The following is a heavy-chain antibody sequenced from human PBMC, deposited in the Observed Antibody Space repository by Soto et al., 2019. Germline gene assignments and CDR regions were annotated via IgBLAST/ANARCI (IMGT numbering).Heavy chain of an antibody. V-gene: IGHV3-74*01. CDR1: GFTFSSYW. J-gene: IGHJ6*02. CDR3: ARDGRQLWVYYYGMDV. D-gene: IGHD5-18*01. Sequence: SGGSLRLSCAASGFTFSSYWMHWVRQAPGKGLVWVSRINSDGSSTSYADSVKGRFTISRDNAKNTLYLQMNSLRAEDTAVYYCARDGRQLWVYYYGMDVWGQGTTVTVSS. CDR2: INSDGSST.